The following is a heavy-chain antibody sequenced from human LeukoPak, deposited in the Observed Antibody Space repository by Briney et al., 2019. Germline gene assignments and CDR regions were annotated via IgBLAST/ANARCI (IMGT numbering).Heavy chain of an antibody. D-gene: IGHD2-2*01. J-gene: IGHJ5*02. CDR1: GGSISSGDYY. V-gene: IGHV4-30-4*01. Sequence: TLSLTCTVSGGSISSGDYYWSWIRQPPGKGLECIGHIYYSGSTYYNPSLKNRVTISVDTSKNQFSLKLSSVTAADTAVYYCARGSLVVVVDWFDPWGQGTLVTVSS. CDR3: ARGSLVVVVDWFDP. CDR2: IYYSGST.